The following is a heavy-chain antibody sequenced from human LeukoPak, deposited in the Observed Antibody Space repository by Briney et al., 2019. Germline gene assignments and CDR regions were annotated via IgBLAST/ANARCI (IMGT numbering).Heavy chain of an antibody. V-gene: IGHV4-59*08. CDR1: GGSISSYY. J-gene: IGHJ4*02. CDR3: ARHPEYCSGGSCYGEPQQLDY. Sequence: PSETLSLTCTVSGGSISSYYWSWIRQPPGKGLEWIGYIYYSGSTNYNPSLKSRVTISVDTSKNQFSLKLSSVTAADTAVYYCARHPEYCSGGSCYGEPQQLDYWGQGTLVTVSS. D-gene: IGHD2-15*01. CDR2: IYYSGST.